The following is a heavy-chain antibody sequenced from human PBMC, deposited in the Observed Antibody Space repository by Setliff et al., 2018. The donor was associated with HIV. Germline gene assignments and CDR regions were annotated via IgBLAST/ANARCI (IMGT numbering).Heavy chain of an antibody. D-gene: IGHD6-6*01. Sequence: GGSLRLSCAASGFTFSSYAMSWVRQAPGKGLEWVSVIYTGGTTYYADSVKGRFTISRDNSKNTLYLQMNSLRAEDTAVYYCAKRRQLAEDYYWGQGTLVTVS. V-gene: IGHV3-23*03. CDR2: IYTGGTT. CDR3: AKRRQLAEDYY. CDR1: GFTFSSYA. J-gene: IGHJ4*02.